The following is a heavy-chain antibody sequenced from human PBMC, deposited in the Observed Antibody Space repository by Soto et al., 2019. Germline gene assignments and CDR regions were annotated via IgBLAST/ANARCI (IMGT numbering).Heavy chain of an antibody. Sequence: SETLSLTCTFSGGSISSSSYYWGWIRQPPGKGLEWIGSIYYSGSTYYNPSLKSRVTISVDTSKNQFSLKLSSVTAADTAVYYCARRGPAAGSPHYYYGMDVWGQGTTVTVSS. CDR2: IYYSGST. CDR1: GGSISSSSYY. CDR3: ARRGPAAGSPHYYYGMDV. J-gene: IGHJ6*02. D-gene: IGHD6-13*01. V-gene: IGHV4-39*01.